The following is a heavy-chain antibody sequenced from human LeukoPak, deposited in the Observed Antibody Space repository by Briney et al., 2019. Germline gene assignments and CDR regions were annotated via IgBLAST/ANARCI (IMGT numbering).Heavy chain of an antibody. Sequence: PSQTLSLTCTVSGGSISSGGYYWSWIRQHPGKGLEWIGYIYYSGSTYYNPSLKSRVTISVDTSKNQFSLKLSSVTAADTAVYYCAGGGLRFLEWSAAYYYYGIDVWGQGTTVTVSS. J-gene: IGHJ6*02. D-gene: IGHD3-3*01. CDR2: IYYSGST. CDR1: GGSISSGGYY. CDR3: AGGGLRFLEWSAAYYYYGIDV. V-gene: IGHV4-31*03.